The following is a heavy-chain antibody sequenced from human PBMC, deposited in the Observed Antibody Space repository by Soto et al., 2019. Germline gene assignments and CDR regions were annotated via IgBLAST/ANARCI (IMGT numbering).Heavy chain of an antibody. Sequence: QVQLVQSGAEVKKPGSSVKVSCKASGGTFSSYAISWVRQAPGQGLEWMGGIIPIFGTANYAQKFQGRVTMTADEATSTDYMELSSLRSEDTAVYYCARVLKFGGVIVTCSEDAFDIWGQGTMVTVSS. J-gene: IGHJ3*02. V-gene: IGHV1-69*01. CDR2: IIPIFGTA. CDR1: GGTFSSYA. CDR3: ARVLKFGGVIVTCSEDAFDI. D-gene: IGHD3-16*02.